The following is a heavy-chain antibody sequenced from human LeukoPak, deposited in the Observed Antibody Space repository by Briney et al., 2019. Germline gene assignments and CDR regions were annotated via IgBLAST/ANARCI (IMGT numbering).Heavy chain of an antibody. D-gene: IGHD7-27*01. J-gene: IGHJ5*02. CDR2: INTGNGNT. CDR1: GYTFANYG. CDR3: ARDRLTGDQTWNWFDT. V-gene: IGHV1-3*04. Sequence: ASVKVACKTSGYTFANYGMHWVRQAPRQSLEWMGWINTGNGNTKSSQKFQGRVTITRDTSASTAYMELSSLRSEDTAVYYCARDRLTGDQTWNWFDTWGQGTLVTVSS.